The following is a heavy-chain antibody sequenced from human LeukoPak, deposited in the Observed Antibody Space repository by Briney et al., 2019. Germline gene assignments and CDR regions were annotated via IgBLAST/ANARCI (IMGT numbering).Heavy chain of an antibody. CDR1: GFTLSSYG. Sequence: PGKSLRLSCVASGFTLSSYGMHWVRQAPGKGLEWVALISYDGSQKYYADSVKGRFTVSRDNSKSLLYLQMDSLRAEDTAVCFCAKDRSQCFNGVCSEFDHWGQGTLATVSS. D-gene: IGHD2-8*01. J-gene: IGHJ4*02. CDR2: ISYDGSQK. CDR3: AKDRSQCFNGVCSEFDH. V-gene: IGHV3-30*18.